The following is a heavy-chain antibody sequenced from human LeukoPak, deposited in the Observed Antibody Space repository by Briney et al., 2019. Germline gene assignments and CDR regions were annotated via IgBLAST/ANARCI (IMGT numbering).Heavy chain of an antibody. CDR2: IYYTGST. CDR3: ARGAGYFQE. V-gene: IGHV4-59*01. CDR1: SGSISSYY. Sequence: SETLSLTCTVSSGSISSYYWSWIRQAPGKGLEWIGYIYYTGSTNYNPSLKSRVTISIDTSKNQFSVRLSSVTAADTAVYYCARGAGYFQEWGQGTLVTVSS. J-gene: IGHJ1*01.